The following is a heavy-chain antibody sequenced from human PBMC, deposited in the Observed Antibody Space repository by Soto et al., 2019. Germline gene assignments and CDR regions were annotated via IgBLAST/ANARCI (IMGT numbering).Heavy chain of an antibody. Sequence: RXESLKISFKGSGYSFAGYWITWVRQNPGKGLEWMGRIDPSDSQTYYSPSFRGHVTISVTKSITTVFLQWSSLRASDTAMYYCARQIYGSDTGPNFQYYFDSWGQGTPVTVSS. CDR1: GYSFAGYW. CDR3: ARQIYGSDTGPNFQYYFDS. V-gene: IGHV5-10-1*01. D-gene: IGHD5-18*01. J-gene: IGHJ4*02. CDR2: IDPSDSQT.